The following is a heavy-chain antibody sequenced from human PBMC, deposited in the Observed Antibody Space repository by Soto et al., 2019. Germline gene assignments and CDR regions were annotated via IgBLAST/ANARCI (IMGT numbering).Heavy chain of an antibody. CDR3: AKELYSNTWNALDV. CDR2: IISSAAST. CDR1: GFTFSNYV. D-gene: IGHD1-20*01. Sequence: PGGSLRFSCAASGFTFSNYVISWVRQAPGKGLEWVSPIISSAASTYYADSVKGRFTISRDNSKNTLYLQMNGLRAEDTAVYYCAKELYSNTWNALDVWGQGTTVTVSS. J-gene: IGHJ6*02. V-gene: IGHV3-23*01.